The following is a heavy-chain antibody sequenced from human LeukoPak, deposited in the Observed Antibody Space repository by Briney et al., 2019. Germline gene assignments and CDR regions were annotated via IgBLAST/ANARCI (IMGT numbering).Heavy chain of an antibody. J-gene: IGHJ4*02. D-gene: IGHD2-2*02. CDR3: AKGILGYCSSTSCYTLFDY. CDR2: ISGSGGST. Sequence: GASLRLSCAASGFTFSSYAMSWIRQAPGNGLEWVSAISGSGGSTYYADSVKGRFTSSTDNSKNTLYLQMNSLRAEDTAVYYCAKGILGYCSSTSCYTLFDYWGQGTLVTVSS. CDR1: GFTFSSYA. V-gene: IGHV3-23*01.